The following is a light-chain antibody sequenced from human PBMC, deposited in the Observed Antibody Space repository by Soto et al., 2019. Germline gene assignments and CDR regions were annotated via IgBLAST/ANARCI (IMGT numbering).Light chain of an antibody. CDR1: QGIGSW. CDR2: AAS. CDR3: QQAYSFPLT. J-gene: IGKJ4*01. Sequence: DIQMTQSPSSVAASVGERVTITCRASQGIGSWLAWYQQKPGKAPKLLISAASNLQGGVPSRFSGSASGTDFTLTISSLQPEDFATYYCQQAYSFPLTFGGGTKVEVK. V-gene: IGKV1-12*01.